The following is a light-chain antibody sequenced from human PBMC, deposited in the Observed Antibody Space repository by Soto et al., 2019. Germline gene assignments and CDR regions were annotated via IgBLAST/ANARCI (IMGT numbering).Light chain of an antibody. J-gene: IGKJ1*01. CDR1: QSLLNSNGYNY. CDR3: MQALTAPPT. Sequence: DGVVTQTELSLLVTAGEPASISCRSSQSLLNSNGYNYLEWYLQKPGQSTQLLIYLGSNRASGVPDRFSGSGSGTDFTLKISRVEAEDVGVYHCMQALTAPPTFGQGTKV. V-gene: IGKV2-28*01. CDR2: LGS.